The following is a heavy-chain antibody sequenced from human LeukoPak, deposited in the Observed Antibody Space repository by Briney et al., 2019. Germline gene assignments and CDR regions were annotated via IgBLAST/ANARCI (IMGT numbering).Heavy chain of an antibody. D-gene: IGHD2-8*01. CDR3: AREDVVLVDAVRYYYYGMDV. J-gene: IGHJ6*02. CDR2: INPSGGST. Sequence: EASVKVSCKASGYNSISYYMHWVRQAPGQGLEWMGIINPSGGSTSYAQKFQDRVTMTRDTSTSTVYMELSSLKSEDTAVYYCAREDVVLVDAVRYYYYGMDVWGQGTTVTVSS. V-gene: IGHV1-46*01. CDR1: GYNSISYY.